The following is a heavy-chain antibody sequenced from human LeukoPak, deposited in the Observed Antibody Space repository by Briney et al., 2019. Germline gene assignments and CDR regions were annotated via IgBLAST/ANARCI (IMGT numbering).Heavy chain of an antibody. Sequence: SVKVSCKASGGTFSSYAISWVRQAPGQGLEWMGRIIPILGIANYAQKFQGRVTITADKSTSTAYMELSSLRSEDTAVYYCARVPVYSSGWYGYYGMDVWGQGTTVTVSS. J-gene: IGHJ6*02. D-gene: IGHD6-19*01. CDR1: GGTFSSYA. CDR2: IIPILGIA. V-gene: IGHV1-69*04. CDR3: ARVPVYSSGWYGYYGMDV.